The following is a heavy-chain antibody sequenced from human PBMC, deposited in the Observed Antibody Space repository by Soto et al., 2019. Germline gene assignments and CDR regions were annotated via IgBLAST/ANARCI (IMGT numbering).Heavy chain of an antibody. CDR3: ARDLWSAALDV. D-gene: IGHD2-8*02. CDR1: GFSCSNYG. CDR2: IWYDGSNK. J-gene: IGHJ6*02. V-gene: IGHV3-33*01. Sequence: QVQLVESGGGVDQPGGSLRLSCAASGFSCSNYGMHWVRQAPGTGLEWMAVIWYDGSNKYYADSVKGRFTVSRDISNNTLYLQMNSPRVDDTAVYYCARDLWSAALDVWGQGTTVTISS.